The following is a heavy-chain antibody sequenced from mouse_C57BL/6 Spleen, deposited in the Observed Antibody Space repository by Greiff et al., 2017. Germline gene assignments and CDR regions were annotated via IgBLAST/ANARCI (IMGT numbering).Heavy chain of an antibody. J-gene: IGHJ3*01. Sequence: VQLQQSGAELVRPGASVTLSCKASGYTFTDYEMHWVKQTPVHGLEWIGAIDPETGGTAYNQKFKGKAILTADKSSSTAYMELRSLTSEDSAVYYCTREYDGYLWFAYWGQGTLVTVSA. D-gene: IGHD2-3*01. V-gene: IGHV1-15*01. CDR2: IDPETGGT. CDR1: GYTFTDYE. CDR3: TREYDGYLWFAY.